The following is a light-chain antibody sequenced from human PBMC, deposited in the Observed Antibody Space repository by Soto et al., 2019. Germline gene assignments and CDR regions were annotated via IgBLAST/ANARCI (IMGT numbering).Light chain of an antibody. J-gene: IGKJ2*01. CDR2: NAS. CDR3: QQYDSYSPS. V-gene: IGKV1-5*01. CDR1: QSISSW. Sequence: DIQMTQSPSTLSASVGDRVTITCRVSQSISSWLAWYQQKPGKAPKLLIYNASSLESGGPSRFSGSGSGTEVTLTISSRQPDDFATYYCQQYDSYSPSFGQGTKLEIK.